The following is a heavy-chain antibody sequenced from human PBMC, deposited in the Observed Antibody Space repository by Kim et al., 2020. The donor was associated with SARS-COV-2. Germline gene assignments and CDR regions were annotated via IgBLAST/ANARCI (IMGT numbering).Heavy chain of an antibody. D-gene: IGHD3-22*01. V-gene: IGHV3-9*01. CDR3: AKDSWYDSSGYDAFDI. J-gene: IGHJ3*02. Sequence: VKGRFSIARDNAKKYLYLQMNSLRAEDTGLYYCAKDSWYDSSGYDAFDIWGQGTMVTVSS.